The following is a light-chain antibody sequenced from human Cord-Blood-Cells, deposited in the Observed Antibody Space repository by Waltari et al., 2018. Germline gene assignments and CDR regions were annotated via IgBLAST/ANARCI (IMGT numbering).Light chain of an antibody. CDR1: QSISSY. CDR2: AAS. CDR3: QQSYSTPPT. V-gene: IGKV1-39*01. Sequence: IQMTQSPSSLSVSLGDRVTIPCRASQSISSYLNWYEQKPGKAPKLLIYAASSLQSGVPSRFSGSGSGTDCTLTISSLQPEDFATYYCQQSYSTPPTFGQGTKVEIK. J-gene: IGKJ1*01.